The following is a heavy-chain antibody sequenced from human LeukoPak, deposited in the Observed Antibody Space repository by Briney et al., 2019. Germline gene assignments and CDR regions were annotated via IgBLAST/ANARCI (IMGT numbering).Heavy chain of an antibody. CDR1: GFTFSSYA. J-gene: IGHJ4*02. Sequence: PGGSLRLSCAASGFTFSSYAMSWVRQAPGKGLEWVSVIYSGGSTYYADSVKGRFSISRDNSTNTLYLQMNSLRAEDTAVYYCARGYFDWLSHFDYWGQGTLVTVSS. CDR3: ARGYFDWLSHFDY. V-gene: IGHV3-66*01. CDR2: IYSGGST. D-gene: IGHD3-9*01.